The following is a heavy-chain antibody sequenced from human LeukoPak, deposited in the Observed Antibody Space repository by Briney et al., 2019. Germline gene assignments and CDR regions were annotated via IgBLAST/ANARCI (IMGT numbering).Heavy chain of an antibody. CDR3: ARDNGLYYYDSSGTDY. V-gene: IGHV4-39*02. Sequence: SETLSLTCTVSGGSISSSSYYWGWIRQPPGKGLEWIGSVYYSGSTYYNPSLKSRVTISVDTSKNQFSLKLSFVTAADTAVYYCARDNGLYYYDSSGTDYWGQGTLVTVSS. CDR2: VYYSGST. CDR1: GGSISSSSYY. D-gene: IGHD3-22*01. J-gene: IGHJ4*02.